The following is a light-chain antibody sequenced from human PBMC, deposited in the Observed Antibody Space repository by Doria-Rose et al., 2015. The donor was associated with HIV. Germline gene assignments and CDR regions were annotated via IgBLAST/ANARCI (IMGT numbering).Light chain of an antibody. J-gene: IGKJ1*01. V-gene: IGKV1-8*01. CDR3: QRYYSYPPT. Sequence: GRVTITCRASQDISNCLAWYQQKPGKAPKLLIYAASTLQSGVPSRFSGSGSGTDFTLTISYLQSEDFATYYCQRYYSYPPTFGQGTKVEVK. CDR1: QDISNC. CDR2: AAS.